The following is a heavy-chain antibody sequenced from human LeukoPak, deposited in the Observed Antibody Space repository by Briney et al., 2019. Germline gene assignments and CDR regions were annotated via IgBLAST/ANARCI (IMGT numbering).Heavy chain of an antibody. CDR1: GGSISSYY. D-gene: IGHD6-19*01. Sequence: SETLSLTCTVSGGSISSYYWSWIRQPPGKGLEWIGYVYYSGSAHYNPSLKSRVTISVDTSKNQFSLNLTSVTAADTAVYYCARADYYYYGMDVWGQGTTVTVSS. V-gene: IGHV4-59*01. CDR3: ARADYYYYGMDV. CDR2: VYYSGSA. J-gene: IGHJ6*02.